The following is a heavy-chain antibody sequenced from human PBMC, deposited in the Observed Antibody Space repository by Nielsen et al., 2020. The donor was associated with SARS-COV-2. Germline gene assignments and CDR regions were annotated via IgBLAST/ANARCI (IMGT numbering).Heavy chain of an antibody. J-gene: IGHJ4*02. Sequence: SETLSLTCAVYGGSFSGYYWSWIRQPPGKGLEWIGEINHSGSTNYNPSLKSRVTISMDASKNQFSLKMSSVTAADTAIYYCARESGLDTTDNWGQGVLVTVSS. V-gene: IGHV4-34*01. CDR2: INHSGST. CDR1: GGSFSGYY. D-gene: IGHD3/OR15-3a*01. CDR3: ARESGLDTTDN.